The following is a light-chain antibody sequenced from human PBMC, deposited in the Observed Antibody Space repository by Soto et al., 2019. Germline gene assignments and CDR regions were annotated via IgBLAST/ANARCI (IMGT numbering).Light chain of an antibody. J-gene: IGLJ2*01. Sequence: QSALTQPPSVSGSPGQSVTISCTGTSSDVGYYNRVSWYQQPPGTAPKLMVFEVSNRPSGVPDRFSGSKSGNTASLTISGLQAEDEADYYCSSYTPSSTLVFGGGTKATVL. CDR1: SSDVGYYNR. V-gene: IGLV2-18*02. CDR2: EVS. CDR3: SSYTPSSTLV.